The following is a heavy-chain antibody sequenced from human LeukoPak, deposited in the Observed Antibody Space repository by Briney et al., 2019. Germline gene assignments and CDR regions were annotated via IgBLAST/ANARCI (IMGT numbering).Heavy chain of an antibody. Sequence: SVKVSCEASGGTFSSYAISWVRQAPGQGLEWMGGIIPIFGTANYAQKFQGRVTITADESTSTAYMELSSLRSEDTAVYYCARAPLRADIVVVPAATPYYYYYGMDVWGKGTTVTVSS. CDR2: IIPIFGTA. CDR3: ARAPLRADIVVVPAATPYYYYYGMDV. D-gene: IGHD2-2*01. J-gene: IGHJ6*04. CDR1: GGTFSSYA. V-gene: IGHV1-69*13.